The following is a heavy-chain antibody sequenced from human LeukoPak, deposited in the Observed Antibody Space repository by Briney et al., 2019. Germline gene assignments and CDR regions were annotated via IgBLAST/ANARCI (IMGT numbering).Heavy chain of an antibody. CDR2: IKLDGSES. V-gene: IGHV3-7*01. CDR3: SRDRDISGSWEINFDY. J-gene: IGHJ4*02. CDR1: GFTFDDYA. D-gene: IGHD6-13*01. Sequence: GGSLRLSCAPSGFTFDDYAMHWARQAPGKGLEWVATIKLDGSESYYVDSVKGRFAISRDNAKTSLYLQMNSLRAEDTAVYYCSRDRDISGSWEINFDYWGQGTRVTVSS.